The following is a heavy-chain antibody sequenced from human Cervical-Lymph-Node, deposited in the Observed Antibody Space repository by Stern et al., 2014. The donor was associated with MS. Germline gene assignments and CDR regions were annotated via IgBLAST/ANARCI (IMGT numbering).Heavy chain of an antibody. V-gene: IGHV3-33*01. J-gene: IGHJ4*02. CDR2: IYYDGSKK. D-gene: IGHD3-10*01. CDR3: ARDQVWVTMIRGPDY. Sequence: VQLEESGGGVVQPGRSLRLSCAASGFSFSNYAIHWVRQAPGKGLGWVAVIYYDGSKKYYADSVKGRFTISRDNSKNTVFLQMNSLRAEDTAVYYCARDQVWVTMIRGPDYWGQGTLVTVSS. CDR1: GFSFSNYA.